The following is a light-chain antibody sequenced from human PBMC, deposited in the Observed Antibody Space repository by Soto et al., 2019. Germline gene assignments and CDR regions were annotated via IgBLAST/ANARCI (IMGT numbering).Light chain of an antibody. V-gene: IGKV1-39*01. Sequence: DIQMTQSPSSLSASVGDRVTITCRASQSISSYLNWYQQKPGKDPKLLIYAASSLQSGVPSRFSGSGSGTDFTLTISSLQPEDFETYYCQQSYSTPTVGQGTKVEI. CDR3: QQSYSTPT. CDR2: AAS. CDR1: QSISSY. J-gene: IGKJ1*01.